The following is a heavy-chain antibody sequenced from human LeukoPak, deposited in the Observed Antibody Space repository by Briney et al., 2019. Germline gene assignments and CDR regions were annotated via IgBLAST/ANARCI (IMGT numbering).Heavy chain of an antibody. CDR3: ARALGYCSGGSCTRGYNWFDP. V-gene: IGHV4-39*01. Sequence: SETLSLTCTVSGGSISSGDYYWGWIRQPPGKGLEWIGSIYYGGSTYYNPSLKSRVTISVDTSMNQFSLKLSFVTTADTAVYYCARALGYCSGGSCTRGYNWFDPWGQGTLVTVPS. D-gene: IGHD2-15*01. CDR1: GGSISSGDYY. J-gene: IGHJ5*02. CDR2: IYYGGST.